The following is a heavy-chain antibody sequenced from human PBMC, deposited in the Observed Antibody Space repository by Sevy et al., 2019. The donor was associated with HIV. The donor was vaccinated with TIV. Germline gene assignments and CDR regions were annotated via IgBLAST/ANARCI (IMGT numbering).Heavy chain of an antibody. V-gene: IGHV5-51*01. CDR3: ARSRLREFDF. CDR1: GYNFRNYW. J-gene: IGHJ4*02. D-gene: IGHD5-12*01. Sequence: GVSLKISCKTSGYNFRNYWIGWVRQVPGKGREWMGVIYSDDSDTRLSPSFEGHVTMSVDKSINTAYLQWTALTASDSAMYYYARSRLREFDFWGPGTLVTVSS. CDR2: IYSDDSDT.